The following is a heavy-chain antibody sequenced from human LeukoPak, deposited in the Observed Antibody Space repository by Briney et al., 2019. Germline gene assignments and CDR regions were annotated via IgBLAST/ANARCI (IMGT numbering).Heavy chain of an antibody. CDR3: ATHITYCSGGSCLEYFRH. J-gene: IGHJ1*01. Sequence: GGSLRLSCAASGFTFSSYWMSWVRQAPGKGLEWVANIKQDGSEKYYVDSVKGRFTISRDNAKNSLYLQMNSLRAEDTAVYYCATHITYCSGGSCLEYFRHWGQGTLVTVSS. D-gene: IGHD2-15*01. CDR2: IKQDGSEK. V-gene: IGHV3-7*01. CDR1: GFTFSSYW.